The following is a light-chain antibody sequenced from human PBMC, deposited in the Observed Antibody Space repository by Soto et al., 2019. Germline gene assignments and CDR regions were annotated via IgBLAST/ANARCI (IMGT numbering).Light chain of an antibody. Sequence: EIVMTQSPATLSLSPGETATLSCRASQSVHSNLAWFQQHPGQAPRLLIYGASSRATGIPVRFSGSGSGTEFTLTLSSLQPEDVAVYYCQQYTDWPWWTFGGGTKVGIK. V-gene: IGKV3-15*01. CDR2: GAS. CDR3: QQYTDWPWWT. CDR1: QSVHSN. J-gene: IGKJ4*01.